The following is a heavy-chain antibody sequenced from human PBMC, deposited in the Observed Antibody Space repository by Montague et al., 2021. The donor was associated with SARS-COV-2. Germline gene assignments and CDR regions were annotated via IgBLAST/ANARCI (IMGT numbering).Heavy chain of an antibody. CDR1: GASIRTYY. CDR3: ASDGADYSYAYYHEMDV. CDR2: VYTSEST. D-gene: IGHD5-12*01. Sequence: SETLSLTCSVSGASIRTYYWSWIRKSAWQELEWMGRVYTSESTYYNPSFNSRVTMSLDMSKNLVSLNLSSMTAADTAVYYCASDGADYSYAYYHEMDVWGQGTAVTVSS. J-gene: IGHJ6*02. V-gene: IGHV4-4*07.